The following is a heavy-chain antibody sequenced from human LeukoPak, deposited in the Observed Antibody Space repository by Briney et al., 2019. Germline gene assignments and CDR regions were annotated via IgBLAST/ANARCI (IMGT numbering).Heavy chain of an antibody. J-gene: IGHJ4*02. CDR1: GFTFSSYS. Sequence: GGSLRLSCAASGFTFSSYSMNWVRQAPGKGLEWVSSISSSSYIYYADSVKGRFTISRDNAKNSLYLQMNSLRAEDTAVYYCARVRYYDSSGYPWGQGTLVTVSS. D-gene: IGHD3-22*01. CDR3: ARVRYYDSSGYP. V-gene: IGHV3-21*01. CDR2: ISSSSYI.